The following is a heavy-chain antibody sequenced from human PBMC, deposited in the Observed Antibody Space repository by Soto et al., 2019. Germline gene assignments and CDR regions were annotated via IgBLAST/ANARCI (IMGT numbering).Heavy chain of an antibody. Sequence: QVQLVQSGAEVKKPGSSVTVSCTASGGTFSSYAISWVRQAPGQGLEWMGGIIPIFGTANYAQKFQGRVTITADESTGTAYMELSSLRSEDTAVYYCARTPTRVPAAWFDPWGQGTLVTVSS. CDR1: GGTFSSYA. CDR2: IIPIFGTA. V-gene: IGHV1-69*01. J-gene: IGHJ5*02. CDR3: ARTPTRVPAAWFDP. D-gene: IGHD2-2*01.